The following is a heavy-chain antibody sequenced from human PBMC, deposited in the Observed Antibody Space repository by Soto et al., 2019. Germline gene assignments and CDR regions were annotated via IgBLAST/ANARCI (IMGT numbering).Heavy chain of an antibody. CDR2: SRNKANSYST. J-gene: IGHJ4*02. CDR1: GFTFSDHY. V-gene: IGHV3-72*01. CDR3: ARFSGRYTRGLDY. Sequence: EVQLVESGGGLVQPGGSLRLSCAASGFTFSDHYMDWVRQAPGKGLEWVGRSRNKANSYSTEYSASVQGSFTISRDESKSSLYLPMNSLKAAATAVYYCARFSGRYTRGLDYWGQGTLVTVSS. D-gene: IGHD1-26*01.